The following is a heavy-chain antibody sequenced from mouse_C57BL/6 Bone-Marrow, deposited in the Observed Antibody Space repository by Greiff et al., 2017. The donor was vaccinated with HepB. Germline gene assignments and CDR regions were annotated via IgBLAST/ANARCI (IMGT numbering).Heavy chain of an antibody. J-gene: IGHJ4*01. CDR3: ARKPLSYYYAMDY. V-gene: IGHV2-2*01. Sequence: QVHVKQSGPGLVQPSQSLSITCTVSGFSLTSYGVHWVRQSPGKGLEWLGVIWSGGSTDYNAAFISRLSISKDNSKSQVFFKMNSLQADDTAIYYCARKPLSYYYAMDYWGQGTSVTVSS. CDR2: IWSGGST. CDR1: GFSLTSYG. D-gene: IGHD1-1*02.